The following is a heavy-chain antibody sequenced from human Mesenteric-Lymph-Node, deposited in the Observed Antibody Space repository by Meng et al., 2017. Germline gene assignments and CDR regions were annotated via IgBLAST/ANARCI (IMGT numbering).Heavy chain of an antibody. CDR3: ARGGNYDILTGYYTGYYYGMDV. CDR1: GFTFDDYA. CDR2: ISWNSGSI. D-gene: IGHD3-9*01. V-gene: IGHV3-9*01. Sequence: SLKISCAASGFTFDDYAMHWVRQAPGKGLEWVSGISWNSGSIGYADSVKGRFTISRDNAKNSLYLQMNSLRAEDTALYYCARGGNYDILTGYYTGYYYGMDVWGQGTMVTVSS. J-gene: IGHJ6*02.